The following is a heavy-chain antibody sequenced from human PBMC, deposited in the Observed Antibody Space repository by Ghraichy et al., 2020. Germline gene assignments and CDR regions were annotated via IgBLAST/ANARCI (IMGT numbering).Heavy chain of an antibody. J-gene: IGHJ5*01. V-gene: IGHV4-59*01. CDR3: ARTYSGSYYYSETNWFDP. CDR1: GGSISSYY. D-gene: IGHD1-26*01. CDR2: IYYSGST. Sequence: LETLSLTCTVSGGSISSYYWSWIRQPPGKGLEWIGYIYYSGSTNYNPSLKSRVTISVDTSKNQFSLKLSSVTAADTALYYCARTYSGSYYYSETNWFDPWGQGTLVTVSS.